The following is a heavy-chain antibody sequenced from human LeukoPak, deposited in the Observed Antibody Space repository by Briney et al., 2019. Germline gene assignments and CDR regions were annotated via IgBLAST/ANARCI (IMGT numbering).Heavy chain of an antibody. CDR1: GFTVSSNY. D-gene: IGHD6-13*01. J-gene: IGHJ5*02. CDR3: ARFPGAAAGTVAEFDP. CDR2: IYSGGST. V-gene: IGHV3-66*01. Sequence: GGSLRLSCAASGFTVSSNYMSWVRQAPGKGLEWVSVIYSGGSTYYADSVKGRFTISRDNSKNTLYLQMNSLRAEDTAVYYCARFPGAAAGTVAEFDPWGQGTLVTVSS.